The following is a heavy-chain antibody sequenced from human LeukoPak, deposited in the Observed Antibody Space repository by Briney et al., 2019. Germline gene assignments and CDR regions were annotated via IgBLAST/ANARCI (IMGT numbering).Heavy chain of an antibody. CDR1: GGSFSGYY. J-gene: IGHJ4*02. D-gene: IGHD6-6*01. Sequence: SETLSLTCAVYGGSFSGYYWSWIRQPPGKGLEWIGEINHSGSTNYNPSLKSRVTISVDTSKNQFSLKLNSVTAADTAVYYCARGRGSSSKGLGGYWGQGTLVTVSS. V-gene: IGHV4-34*01. CDR3: ARGRGSSSKGLGGY. CDR2: INHSGST.